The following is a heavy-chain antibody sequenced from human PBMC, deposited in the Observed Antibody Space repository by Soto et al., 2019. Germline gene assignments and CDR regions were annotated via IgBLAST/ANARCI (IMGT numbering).Heavy chain of an antibody. Sequence: PSETLSLTCTVSGGSISSYYWSWIRQPPGKGLEWIGYIYYSGSTNYNPSLKSRVTISVDTSKNQFSLKLSSVTAADTAVYYCARDHMGDYIDVWGQGTTVTVSS. J-gene: IGHJ6*03. V-gene: IGHV4-59*01. CDR3: ARDHMGDYIDV. CDR2: IYYSGST. CDR1: GGSISSYY.